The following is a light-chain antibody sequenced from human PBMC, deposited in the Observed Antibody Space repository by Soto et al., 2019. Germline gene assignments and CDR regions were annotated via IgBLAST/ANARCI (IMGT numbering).Light chain of an antibody. CDR2: TTS. CDR1: QGISNY. J-gene: IGKJ4*01. Sequence: DVQMTQSPSAVSASVGDRVNITCRASQGISNYLAWFQQKPGKVPKRLIYTTSTLQSGVQSRFSGSRSGTEFTLTISSLQPEDIATYYCLQHSSYPRTFGGGTKVDIK. CDR3: LQHSSYPRT. V-gene: IGKV1-17*03.